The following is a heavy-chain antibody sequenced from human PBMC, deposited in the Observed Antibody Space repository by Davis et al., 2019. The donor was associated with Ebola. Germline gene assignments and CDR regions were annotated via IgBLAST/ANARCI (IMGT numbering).Heavy chain of an antibody. CDR2: IYTGDSDS. CDR1: GNSFTSYW. CDR3: ASLRRTITGMDDGFDI. Sequence: GESLKISCKGSGNSFTSYWIAWVRQKPGKGLEWMGIIYTGDSDSRYSPSFRGQVTISADKSTRTAYLQWSSLKASDTAMYYCASLRRTITGMDDGFDIWGQGTKVTVSS. V-gene: IGHV5-51*01. D-gene: IGHD1-20*01. J-gene: IGHJ3*02.